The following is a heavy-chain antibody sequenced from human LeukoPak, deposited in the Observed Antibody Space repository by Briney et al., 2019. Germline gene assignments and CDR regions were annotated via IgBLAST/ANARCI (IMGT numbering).Heavy chain of an antibody. CDR1: GFTFSTYS. V-gene: IGHV3-21*04. J-gene: IGHJ4*02. CDR3: AKTTVTTSHTGGLDY. D-gene: IGHD4-17*01. CDR2: ISSRSVYI. Sequence: GGSLRLSCAASGFTFSTYSMNWVRQAPGKGLEWVSSISSRSVYIYYADSVKGRFTISRDNSKNTLYLQMNSLRAEDTAVYYCAKTTVTTSHTGGLDYWGQGTLVTVSS.